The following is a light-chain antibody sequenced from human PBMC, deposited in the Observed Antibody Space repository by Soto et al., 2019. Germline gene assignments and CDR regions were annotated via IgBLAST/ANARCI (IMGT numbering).Light chain of an antibody. CDR2: AAS. J-gene: IGKJ4*01. V-gene: IGKV1-27*01. CDR1: QGIRNY. Sequence: DIQMTQSPSSLSASVGDRVTITCRASQGIRNYLAWYQQKPGKVPKLLIYAASTLQSGVPSRFSGSGSGTAFTLTISSLQPEDVATYYCQKHNSAPFTFGGGTKVEIK. CDR3: QKHNSAPFT.